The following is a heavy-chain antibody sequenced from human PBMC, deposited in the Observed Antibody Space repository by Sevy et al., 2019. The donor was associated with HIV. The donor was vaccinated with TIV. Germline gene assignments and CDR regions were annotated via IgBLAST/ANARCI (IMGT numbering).Heavy chain of an antibody. CDR2: FYPGNSDL. D-gene: IGHD3-22*01. Sequence: GESLKISCKGSGYIFKNYWIGWVRQVPGKGLEWMGIFYPGNSDLRYSPSFQGHVTISADKSISAAYLQWRSLKASDTAMYFCARGLYYYDSSGYSDAFDIWGQGTMVTVSS. CDR1: GYIFKNYW. CDR3: ARGLYYYDSSGYSDAFDI. J-gene: IGHJ3*02. V-gene: IGHV5-51*01.